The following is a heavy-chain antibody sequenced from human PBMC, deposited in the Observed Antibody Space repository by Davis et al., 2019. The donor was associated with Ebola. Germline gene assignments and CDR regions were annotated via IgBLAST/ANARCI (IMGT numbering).Heavy chain of an antibody. CDR3: ARENRLYTSMVDY. CDR2: IIPILGIA. CDR1: GGTFSSYA. Sequence: AASVKVSCKASGGTFSSYAISWVRQAPGQGLEWMGRIIPILGIANYAQKFQGRVTITADKSTSTAYMELSSLRSEDTAVYYCARENRLYTSMVDYWGQGTLVTVSS. J-gene: IGHJ4*02. V-gene: IGHV1-69*04. D-gene: IGHD5-18*01.